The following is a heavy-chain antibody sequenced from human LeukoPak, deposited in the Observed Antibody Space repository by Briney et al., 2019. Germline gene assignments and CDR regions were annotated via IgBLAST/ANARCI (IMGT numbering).Heavy chain of an antibody. V-gene: IGHV1-2*02. CDR3: ARELSRYFDWFQRENWFDP. Sequence: ASVTVSCKASGYTFTGYYMHWVRQAPGQGLEWMGWINPNSGGTNYAQKFQGRVTMTRDTSISTAYMELSRLRSDDTAVYYCARELSRYFDWFQRENWFDPWGQGTLVTVSS. D-gene: IGHD3-9*01. CDR1: GYTFTGYY. CDR2: INPNSGGT. J-gene: IGHJ5*02.